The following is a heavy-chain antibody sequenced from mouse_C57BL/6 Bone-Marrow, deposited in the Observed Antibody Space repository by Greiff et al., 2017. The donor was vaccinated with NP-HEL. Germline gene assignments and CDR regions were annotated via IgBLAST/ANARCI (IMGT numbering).Heavy chain of an antibody. CDR3: TTLYYGYLGWYFDV. CDR1: GFNIKDDY. CDR2: IDPENGDT. J-gene: IGHJ1*03. Sequence: VQLQQSGAELVRPGASVKLSCTASGFNIKDDYMHWVKQRPEQGLEWIGWIDPENGDTEYASKFQGKATITADTSSNTAYLQLSSLTSEDTAVYYCTTLYYGYLGWYFDVWGTGTTVTVSS. V-gene: IGHV14-4*01. D-gene: IGHD2-3*01.